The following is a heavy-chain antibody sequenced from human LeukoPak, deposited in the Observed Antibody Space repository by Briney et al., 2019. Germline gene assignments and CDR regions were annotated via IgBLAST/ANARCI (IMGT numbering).Heavy chain of an antibody. D-gene: IGHD3-9*01. CDR3: ARVGFDWLPDHQNYYFDY. CDR2: IYYSGST. CDR1: GGSISSYY. Sequence: SETLSLTCTVSGGSISSYYWSWIRQPPGKGLEWIGYIYYSGSTNYNPSLKSRVTISVDTSKNQFSLKLSSVTAADTAVYYSARVGFDWLPDHQNYYFDYWGQGTLVTVSS. V-gene: IGHV4-59*08. J-gene: IGHJ4*02.